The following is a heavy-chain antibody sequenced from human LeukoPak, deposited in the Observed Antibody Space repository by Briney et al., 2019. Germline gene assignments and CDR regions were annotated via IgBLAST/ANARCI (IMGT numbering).Heavy chain of an antibody. D-gene: IGHD1-26*01. CDR3: AKCRVGAANFDY. V-gene: IGHV3-23*01. CDR2: ISGSGANT. J-gene: IGHJ4*02. Sequence: GGSLRLSCAASAFTFNSYAMSWVRQAPGKGLEWVSAISGSGANTYYADSVKGRFTISRDNSRNTLYLQMNNLRAEDTAVYYCAKCRVGAANFDYWGQGTLVTVSS. CDR1: AFTFNSYA.